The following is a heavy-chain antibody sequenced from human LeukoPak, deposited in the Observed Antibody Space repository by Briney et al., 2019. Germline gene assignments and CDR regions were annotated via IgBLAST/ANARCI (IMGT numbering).Heavy chain of an antibody. V-gene: IGHV3-48*04. CDR3: ARAPSAVAVHYFDY. J-gene: IGHJ4*02. CDR2: ISSSSSTI. Sequence: GSLRLSCAASGFTFSSYSMNWVRQAPGKGLEWVSYISSSSSTIYYADSVKGRFTISRDNAKNSLYLQMNSLRAEDTAAYYCARAPSAVAVHYFDYWGQGTLVTVSS. D-gene: IGHD6-19*01. CDR1: GFTFSSYS.